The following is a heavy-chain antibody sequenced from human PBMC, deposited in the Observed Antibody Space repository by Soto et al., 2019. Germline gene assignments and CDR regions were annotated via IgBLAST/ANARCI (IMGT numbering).Heavy chain of an antibody. D-gene: IGHD2-15*01. CDR1: GFTFSNAW. Sequence: GGSLRLSCAASGFTFSNAWMNWVRQAPGKGLEWVGRIKSKTDGGTTDYAAPGKGRFTISRDDSNTTLYLQMNSLKTEDTAVYYCTTDSSHGYCSGGSCYGKSRFDPWGQGTLVTVSS. CDR3: TTDSSHGYCSGGSCYGKSRFDP. CDR2: IKSKTDGGTT. J-gene: IGHJ5*02. V-gene: IGHV3-15*07.